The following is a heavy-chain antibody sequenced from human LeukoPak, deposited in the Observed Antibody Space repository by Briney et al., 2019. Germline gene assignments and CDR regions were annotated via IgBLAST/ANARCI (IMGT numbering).Heavy chain of an antibody. J-gene: IGHJ4*02. D-gene: IGHD6-19*01. V-gene: IGHV3-21*01. CDR1: GFTFSIYS. CDR3: ARGAAYSSETPDY. Sequence: GSLRLSCVASGFTFSIYSMNWVRPAPGKGLEWVSSIGPASNYIYYADSVKGRFTISRDNAKNSLFLQMNSLRAEDTAVYYCARGAAYSSETPDYWGQGTLVTVSS. CDR2: IGPASNYI.